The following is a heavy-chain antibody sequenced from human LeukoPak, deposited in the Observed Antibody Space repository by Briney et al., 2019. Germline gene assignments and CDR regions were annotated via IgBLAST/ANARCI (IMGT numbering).Heavy chain of an antibody. CDR3: ARSPGSYYAPYYFDY. Sequence: GASVKVSCKASGGTFSSYAISWARQAPGQGLEWMGGIIPIFGTANYAQKFQGRVTITTDESTSTAYMELSSLRSEDTAVYYCARSPGSYYAPYYFDYWGQGTLVTVSS. V-gene: IGHV1-69*05. CDR1: GGTFSSYA. J-gene: IGHJ4*02. D-gene: IGHD1-26*01. CDR2: IIPIFGTA.